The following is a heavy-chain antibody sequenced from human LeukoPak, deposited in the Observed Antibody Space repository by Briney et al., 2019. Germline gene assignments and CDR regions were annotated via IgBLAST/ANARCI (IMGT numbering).Heavy chain of an antibody. J-gene: IGHJ4*02. D-gene: IGHD5-24*01. Sequence: SETLSLTCTVSGGSISSYYWSWIRQPPGKGLEWIGYIYYSGSTNYNPSLKSRVTKSVDTSKNQFSLKLSSVTAADTAVYYCAREKMATIDYWGQGTLVTVSS. CDR3: AREKMATIDY. CDR2: IYYSGST. V-gene: IGHV4-59*01. CDR1: GGSISSYY.